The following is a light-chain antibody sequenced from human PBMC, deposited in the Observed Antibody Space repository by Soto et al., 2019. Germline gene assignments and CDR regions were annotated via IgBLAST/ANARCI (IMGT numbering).Light chain of an antibody. CDR3: SSSTNTNTLVI. CDR2: EGT. J-gene: IGLJ2*01. V-gene: IGLV2-14*01. CDR1: SSDIGRYKF. Sequence: QAAGTQPASVSGSPGQSITISCTGTSSDIGRYKFVSWFQQHPGKAPKLLIFEGTNRPSGVSNRFSGSKSGNTASLTISGLQAEDEAIYFCSSSTNTNTLVIFGGGTKVTVL.